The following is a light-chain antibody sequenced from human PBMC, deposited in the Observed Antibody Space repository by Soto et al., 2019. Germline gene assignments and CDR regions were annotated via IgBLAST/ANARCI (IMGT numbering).Light chain of an antibody. CDR3: QSYDRSLSGSRV. CDR2: DNS. J-gene: IGLJ1*01. CDR1: SSNIGAGYD. V-gene: IGLV1-40*01. Sequence: QSVLTQPPSVSGAPGQRVTISCTGSSSNIGAGYDVHWYQQLPGTAPKLLIYDNSNRPSGVPDRFSGSKSGTSASLAITGLQAEDEADYYCQSYDRSLSGSRVFGTGPKV.